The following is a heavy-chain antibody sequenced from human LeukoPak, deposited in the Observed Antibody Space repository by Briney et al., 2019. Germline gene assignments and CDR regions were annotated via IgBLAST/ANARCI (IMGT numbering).Heavy chain of an antibody. J-gene: IGHJ6*03. CDR1: GYTFTSYG. CDR3: ARDLQEAARPWYYYYYYYMDV. CDR2: ISAYNGNT. Sequence: ASVKVSCKASGYTFTSYGISWVRQAPGQGLDWMGWISAYNGNTNYAQKLQGRVTMTTDTSTSTAYMELRSLRSDDTAVYYCARDLQEAARPWYYYYYYYMDVWGKGTTVTVSS. D-gene: IGHD6-6*01. V-gene: IGHV1-18*01.